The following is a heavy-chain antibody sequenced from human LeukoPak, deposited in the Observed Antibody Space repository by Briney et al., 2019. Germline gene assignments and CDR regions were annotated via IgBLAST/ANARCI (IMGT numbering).Heavy chain of an antibody. CDR3: ARDSIWDDGRLDY. CDR2: INPKSGGT. D-gene: IGHD1-1*01. Sequence: ASVKVSCKTSGYTFIGFFIYWARQAPGQGLEWVGWINPKSGGTHFAQKFQGRVTMTSDASIDTAFMELTGLTSDDTAVYYCARDSIWDDGRLDYWGQGTLVTVSS. CDR1: GYTFIGFF. J-gene: IGHJ4*02. V-gene: IGHV1-2*02.